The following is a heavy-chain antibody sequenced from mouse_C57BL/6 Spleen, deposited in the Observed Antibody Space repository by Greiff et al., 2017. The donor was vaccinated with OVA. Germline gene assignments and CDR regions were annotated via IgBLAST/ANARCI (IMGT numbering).Heavy chain of an antibody. D-gene: IGHD4-1*01. Sequence: EVNLVESGGGLVKPGGSLKLSCAASGFTFSSYAMSWVRQTPEKRLEWVATISDGGSYTYYPDNVKGRFTISRDNAKNNLYLQMSHLKSEDTAMYYCARDITGTFAYWGQGTLVTVSA. CDR2: ISDGGSYT. CDR3: ARDITGTFAY. CDR1: GFTFSSYA. J-gene: IGHJ3*01. V-gene: IGHV5-4*01.